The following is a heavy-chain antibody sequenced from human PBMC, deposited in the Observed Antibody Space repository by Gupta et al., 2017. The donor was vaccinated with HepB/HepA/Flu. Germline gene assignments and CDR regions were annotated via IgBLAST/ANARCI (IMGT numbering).Heavy chain of an antibody. V-gene: IGHV3-21*02. D-gene: IGHD6-19*01. CDR1: GFTFSIFS. CDR3: AREGSAQWPSGDAFDI. J-gene: IGHJ3*02. Sequence: QLVESGGGLVKTEGSLRRSCAASGFTFSIFSMTWVCQAPGKGLEWVSSITSASGYIHDRDSVKGRFTISRDNAKNSLYLDMNSLSAEDTAVYYCAREGSAQWPSGDAFDIWGQGTMVTVSS. CDR2: ITSASGYI.